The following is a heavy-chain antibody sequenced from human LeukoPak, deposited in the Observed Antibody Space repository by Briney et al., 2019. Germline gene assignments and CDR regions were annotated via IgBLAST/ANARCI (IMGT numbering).Heavy chain of an antibody. Sequence: PGRSLRLSCAASGFTLSSYAMHWVRQAPGKGLEWVAVISYDGSNKYYAESVKGRFTISRDNSKNTLYLQMNSLRAEDTAVYYCASSYSSSWGGGFDYWGQGTLVTVSS. CDR1: GFTLSSYA. V-gene: IGHV3-30*04. J-gene: IGHJ4*02. D-gene: IGHD6-13*01. CDR3: ASSYSSSWGGGFDY. CDR2: ISYDGSNK.